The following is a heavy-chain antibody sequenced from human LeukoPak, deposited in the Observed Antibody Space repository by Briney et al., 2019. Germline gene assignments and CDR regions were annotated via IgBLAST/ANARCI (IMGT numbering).Heavy chain of an antibody. J-gene: IGHJ3*02. Sequence: PSETLSLTCTVSGSSISSGYYWGWIRQPPGTGLEWIGTTYHTGSTYYQPSLNRRVTISVDTSKNHFSLKMYSVTAADTAVYYCARHNFRERYSSSWHHRTGYAFDIWGQGTMVTVSS. CDR2: TYHTGST. CDR1: GSSISSGYY. V-gene: IGHV4-38-2*02. CDR3: ARHNFRERYSSSWHHRTGYAFDI. D-gene: IGHD6-13*01.